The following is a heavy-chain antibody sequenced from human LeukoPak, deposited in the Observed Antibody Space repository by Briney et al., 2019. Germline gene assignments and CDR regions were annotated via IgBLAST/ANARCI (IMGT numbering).Heavy chain of an antibody. V-gene: IGHV3-30-3*01. CDR2: ISYDGSNN. Sequence: GRSLRLSCAASGFTFSSYAMHWVRQAPGKGLEWVAVISYDGSNNYYADSVKGRFTISRDNSKNTLYLQMNSLRAEDTAVYYCARLEYYYVSGNYYKLFDYWGQGTLVTVCS. J-gene: IGHJ4*02. D-gene: IGHD3-10*01. CDR3: ARLEYYYVSGNYYKLFDY. CDR1: GFTFSSYA.